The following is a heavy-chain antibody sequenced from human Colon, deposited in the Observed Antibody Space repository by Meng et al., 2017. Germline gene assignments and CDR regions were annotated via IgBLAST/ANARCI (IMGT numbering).Heavy chain of an antibody. CDR3: ARDDDTSSRYSQFNY. CDR2: IFYDGSKQ. J-gene: IGHJ4*02. V-gene: IGHV3-33*01. Sequence: GGSLRLSCATSGFTFNHYGIHWVRQAPGKGLEWVAVIFYDGSKQFYADSVRGRFTVSRDSSKSTVHLHMNSLRAEDTAMYFCARDDDTSSRYSQFNYWGQGILVTVSS. CDR1: GFTFNHYG. D-gene: IGHD3-22*01.